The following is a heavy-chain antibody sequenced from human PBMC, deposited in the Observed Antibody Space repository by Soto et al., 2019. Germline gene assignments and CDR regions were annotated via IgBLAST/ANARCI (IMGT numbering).Heavy chain of an antibody. CDR1: GFTIGDYY. CDR3: ARESWRLWFGEPRRFNGMDV. V-gene: IGHV3-11*01. J-gene: IGHJ6*02. Sequence: QVQLVESGGGLVKPGGSLRLSCAASGFTIGDYYMSWIRQAPGKGLEWISYISSSDSSIYYADSVKGRFTISRDNAQNSLYLQMNSLRAEDTAVYYCARESWRLWFGEPRRFNGMDVWGQGTMVTVSS. D-gene: IGHD3-10*01. CDR2: ISSSDSSI.